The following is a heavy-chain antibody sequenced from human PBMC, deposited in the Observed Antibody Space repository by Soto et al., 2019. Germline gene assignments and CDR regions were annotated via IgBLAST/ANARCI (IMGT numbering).Heavy chain of an antibody. CDR3: ARDRFGSGSYPGFDP. J-gene: IGHJ5*02. Sequence: QVQLQESGPGLVKPSQTLFLTCTVSSGSISSGGYYWSWIRQHPGKGMEWIGYIYSSGSTYYNPSLKSLVTIAVDTPKNQFSLKLGSVTVADTAVYFWARDRFGSGSYPGFDPWGQGTLVTVSS. CDR2: IYSSGST. V-gene: IGHV4-31*01. CDR1: SGSISSGGYY. D-gene: IGHD3-10*01.